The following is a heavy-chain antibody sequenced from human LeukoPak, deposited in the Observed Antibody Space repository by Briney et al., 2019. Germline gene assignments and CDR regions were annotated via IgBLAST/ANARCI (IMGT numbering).Heavy chain of an antibody. CDR1: GGSISSTNYY. J-gene: IGHJ4*02. V-gene: IGHV4-39*01. Sequence: PSGTLSLTCTVSGGSISSTNYYWGWIRQPPGNGLEWIGSIYSDGTYYNPSLKSRIAMSVDTSKNQFSLSLRSVTATETAVYYCARHYYAGSGTYRPFDYWGQGTLVTVAS. CDR3: ARHYYAGSGTYRPFDY. D-gene: IGHD3-10*01. CDR2: IYSDGT.